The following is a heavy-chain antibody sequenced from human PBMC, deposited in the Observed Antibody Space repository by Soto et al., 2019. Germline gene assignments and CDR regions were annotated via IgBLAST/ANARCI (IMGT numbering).Heavy chain of an antibody. CDR3: ARGGGVVVAVYYFDY. D-gene: IGHD2-15*01. J-gene: IGHJ4*02. Sequence: PSETLSLTCTVSGGSISSGDCYWSWIRQPPGKGLEWIGFMYYSGSTYYNTSLKSRVTISVDTSKSQFSLKLSSVTAADTAVYYCARGGGVVVAVYYFDYWGQGTLVTVSS. V-gene: IGHV4-30-4*01. CDR1: GGSISSGDCY. CDR2: MYYSGST.